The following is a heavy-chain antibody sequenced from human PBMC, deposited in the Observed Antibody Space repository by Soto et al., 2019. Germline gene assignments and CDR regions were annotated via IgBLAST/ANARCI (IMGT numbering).Heavy chain of an antibody. D-gene: IGHD6-13*01. CDR3: AKSPVYRAAAGRLGLYGMDV. J-gene: IGHJ6*02. CDR1: GYSFTSYW. V-gene: IGHV5-51*01. Sequence: EVQLVQSGAEVKKPGESLKISCKGSGYSFTSYWIGWVRQMPEKGLEWMGIIYPGDSETRYSPSFQGQVTISADKSISTAYLQWSSLKASDTAMYYCAKSPVYRAAAGRLGLYGMDVWGQGTTVTVSS. CDR2: IYPGDSET.